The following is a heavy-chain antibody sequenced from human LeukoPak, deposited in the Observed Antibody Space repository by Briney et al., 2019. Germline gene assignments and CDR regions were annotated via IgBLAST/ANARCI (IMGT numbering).Heavy chain of an antibody. CDR1: GGSFSGYY. D-gene: IGHD2-15*01. V-gene: IGHV4-34*01. Sequence: SETLSLTCAVYGGSFSGYYWSWIRQPPGKGLEWIGEINHSGSTNYNPSLKSRVTISVDTSKNQFSLKLSSVTAADTAVYYCARAAIVVVVAATGFDYWGQGTLVTVSS. CDR2: INHSGST. CDR3: ARAAIVVVVAATGFDY. J-gene: IGHJ4*02.